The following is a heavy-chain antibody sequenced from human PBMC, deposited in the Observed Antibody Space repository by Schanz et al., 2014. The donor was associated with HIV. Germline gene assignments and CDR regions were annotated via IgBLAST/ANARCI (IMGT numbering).Heavy chain of an antibody. V-gene: IGHV3-7*01. CDR2: MNQDGSRK. D-gene: IGHD3-22*01. CDR3: VHDDSDNDGFDM. CDR1: GFTFSSYW. Sequence: VQLVESGGGLVQRGGSLRLSCAASGFTFSSYWMTWVRQAPGKGLEMGANMNQDGSRKYYVDSVKGRFTISRDNAANSLILQMNSLRAEDTAVYYCVHDDSDNDGFDMWGQGTMVTVSS. J-gene: IGHJ3*02.